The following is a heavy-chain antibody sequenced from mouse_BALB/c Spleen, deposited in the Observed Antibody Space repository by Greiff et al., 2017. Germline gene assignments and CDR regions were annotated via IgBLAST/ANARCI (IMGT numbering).Heavy chain of an antibody. V-gene: IGHV2-9*02. CDR1: GFSLTSYG. D-gene: IGHD2-4*01. CDR3: ARALTTTHVFAY. CDR2: IWAGGST. Sequence: VKVVESGPGLVAPSQSLSISCTVSGFSLTSYGVHWVRQPPGKGLEWLGVIWAGGSTNYNSALMSRLSISKDNSKSQIFLKMNSLQTDDTAMYYCARALTTTHVFAYWGQGTLVTVSA. J-gene: IGHJ3*01.